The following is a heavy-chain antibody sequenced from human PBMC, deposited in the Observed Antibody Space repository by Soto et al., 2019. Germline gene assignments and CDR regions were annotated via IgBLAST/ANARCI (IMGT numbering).Heavy chain of an antibody. CDR1: GGTFSSYA. Sequence: SVKVSCKASGGTFSSYAISWVRQAPGQGLEWMGGIIPIFGTANYAQKFQGRVTITADESTSTAYMELSSLRSEDTAVYYCARTLTTVTTTGYYYYGMDVWGQGTTVTVSS. J-gene: IGHJ6*02. V-gene: IGHV1-69*13. CDR3: ARTLTTVTTTGYYYYGMDV. D-gene: IGHD4-17*01. CDR2: IIPIFGTA.